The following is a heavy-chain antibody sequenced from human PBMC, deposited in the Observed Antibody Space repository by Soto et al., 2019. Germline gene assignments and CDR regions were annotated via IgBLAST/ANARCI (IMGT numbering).Heavy chain of an antibody. J-gene: IGHJ4*02. CDR3: ARVRTPCKYYFDY. Sequence: EVQLVESGGGLVQPGGSLRLSCAASGFTFSSYWMSWVRQAPGKGLEWVANIKQDGSEKYYVDSVKGRFTISRDNAKSSRYLQMNSLGAEDAAVYYCARVRTPCKYYFDYWGQGTLVTVSS. CDR1: GFTFSSYW. V-gene: IGHV3-7*01. CDR2: IKQDGSEK.